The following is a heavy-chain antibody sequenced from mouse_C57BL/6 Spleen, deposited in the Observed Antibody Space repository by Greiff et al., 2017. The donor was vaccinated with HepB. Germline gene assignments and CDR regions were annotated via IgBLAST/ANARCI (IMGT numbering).Heavy chain of an antibody. J-gene: IGHJ3*01. V-gene: IGHV5-17*01. CDR3: ARDGSSWFAY. D-gene: IGHD1-1*01. CDR1: GFTFSDYG. Sequence: EVNLVESGGGLVKPGGSLKLSCAASGFTFSDYGMHWVRQAPEKGLEWVAYISSGSSTIYYADTVKGRFTISRDNAKNTLFLQMTSLRSEDTAMHYCARDGSSWFAYWGQGTLVTVSA. CDR2: ISSGSSTI.